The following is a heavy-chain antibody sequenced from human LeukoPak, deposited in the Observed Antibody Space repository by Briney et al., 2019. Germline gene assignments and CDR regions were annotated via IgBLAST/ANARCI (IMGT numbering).Heavy chain of an antibody. CDR1: GFTFDDYA. V-gene: IGHV3-9*01. Sequence: GGSLRLSCAASGFTFDDYAMHWVRQAPGKGLEWVSGISWNSGSIGYADSVKGRFTISRDNAKNSLYLQMNSLRAEDTALYYCARVGSSSRSSKYSDYWGQGTLVTVSS. CDR3: ARVGSSSRSSKYSDY. D-gene: IGHD6-13*01. CDR2: ISWNSGSI. J-gene: IGHJ4*02.